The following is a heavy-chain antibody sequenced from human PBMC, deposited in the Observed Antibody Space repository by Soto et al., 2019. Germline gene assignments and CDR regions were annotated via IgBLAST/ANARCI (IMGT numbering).Heavy chain of an antibody. CDR3: ARGVGATGYGMDV. CDR1: GGSFSGYY. D-gene: IGHD1-26*01. Sequence: SETLSLTCAVYGGSFSGYYWSWIRQPPGKGLEWIGEINHSGSTNYNPSLKSRVTISVDTSKNQFSLKLSSVTAADTAVYYCARGVGATGYGMDVWGQGTTVT. V-gene: IGHV4-34*01. CDR2: INHSGST. J-gene: IGHJ6*02.